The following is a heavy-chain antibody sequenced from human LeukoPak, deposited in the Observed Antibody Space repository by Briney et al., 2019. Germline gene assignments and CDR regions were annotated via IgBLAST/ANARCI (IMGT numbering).Heavy chain of an antibody. CDR2: INPNSGGT. CDR3: ARVHSYDTPNAANWFDP. V-gene: IGHV1-2*06. D-gene: IGHD5-18*01. CDR1: GYTFTGYY. Sequence: GASVKVSCKASGYTFTGYYMHWVRQAPGQGLEWMGRINPNSGGTNYAQKFQGRVTMTRDTSIGTAYMELSRLRSDDTAVYYCARVHSYDTPNAANWFDPWGQGTLVTVSS. J-gene: IGHJ5*02.